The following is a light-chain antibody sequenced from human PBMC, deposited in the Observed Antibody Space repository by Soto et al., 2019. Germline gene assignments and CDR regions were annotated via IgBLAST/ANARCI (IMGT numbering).Light chain of an antibody. CDR1: TSNIGGNY. V-gene: IGLV1-47*01. CDR2: TND. Sequence: QSLLTQPPSASGTPGQRVTISCSGSTSNIGGNYVFWYQQIPGTAPTLLIYTNDQRPSGVPDRFSASKSATSASLAISGLRSEDEAHYFCATWDDGLGGVVFGGGTQLTVL. CDR3: ATWDDGLGGVV. J-gene: IGLJ2*01.